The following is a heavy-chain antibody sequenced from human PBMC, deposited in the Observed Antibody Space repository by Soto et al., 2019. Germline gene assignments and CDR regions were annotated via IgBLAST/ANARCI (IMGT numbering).Heavy chain of an antibody. D-gene: IGHD6-19*01. J-gene: IGHJ2*01. V-gene: IGHV3-23*01. Sequence: EVQLLESGGGLVQPGGSLRLSCAASGFTFSSYAMSWVRQAPGKGLEWVSAISGSGGSTYYADSVKGRFTISRDNSKNTLYLQMNSLRAEDTAVYYCAKDRTMYSSGPAYFDLWGRGTLVTVSS. CDR1: GFTFSSYA. CDR2: ISGSGGST. CDR3: AKDRTMYSSGPAYFDL.